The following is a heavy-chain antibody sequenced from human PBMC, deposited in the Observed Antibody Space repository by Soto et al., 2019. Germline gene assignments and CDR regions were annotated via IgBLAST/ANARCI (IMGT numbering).Heavy chain of an antibody. CDR1: GGTFSSYA. Sequence: QVQLVQSGAEVKKPGSSVNVSCKASGGTFSSYAISWVRQAPGQGLEWMGGIIPIFGTANYAQKFQGRVTITADESTSTAYMELSSLRSEDTAVYYCARGRNSDIVVVPSVYYYGMDVWGQGTTVTVSS. CDR3: ARGRNSDIVVVPSVYYYGMDV. J-gene: IGHJ6*02. D-gene: IGHD2-2*01. CDR2: IIPIFGTA. V-gene: IGHV1-69*01.